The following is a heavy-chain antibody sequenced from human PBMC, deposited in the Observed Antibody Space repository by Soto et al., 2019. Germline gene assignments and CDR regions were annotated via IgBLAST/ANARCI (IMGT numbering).Heavy chain of an antibody. CDR1: GGSLRGFG. Sequence: SETLCLPWTVAGGSLRGFGCRWIRKYQGKGLEWIDYSYYTGRSNYNPSLKSRVIISTDTSKSQFSLRLSSVTAADTALKGKSPPTVWPRHRRFGVVTPDYFDSWGQGIQVTVSS. D-gene: IGHD3-3*01. CDR3: SPPTVWPRHRRFGVVTPDYFDS. J-gene: IGHJ4*02. V-gene: IGHV4-59*01. CDR2: SYYTGRS.